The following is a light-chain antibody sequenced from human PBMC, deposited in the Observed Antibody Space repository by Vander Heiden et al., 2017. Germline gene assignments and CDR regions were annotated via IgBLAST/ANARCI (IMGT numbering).Light chain of an antibody. Sequence: QSALTQPPSVSGSPGQSITISCTGTSSDVGGYNYVSWYQQHPGKAPKLMIYDVSNRPPGVSNRFSGSKSGNTASLTIPGLQAEDEAHYYCSSYTGSSTYVFGTGTKVTVL. V-gene: IGLV2-14*03. CDR3: SSYTGSSTYV. CDR2: DVS. CDR1: SSDVGGYNY. J-gene: IGLJ1*01.